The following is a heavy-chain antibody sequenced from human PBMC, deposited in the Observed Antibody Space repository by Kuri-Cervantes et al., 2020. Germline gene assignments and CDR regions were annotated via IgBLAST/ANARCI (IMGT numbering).Heavy chain of an antibody. V-gene: IGHV3-15*01. CDR3: AKSYYYYYMDV. Sequence: GESLKISCVPSGFTFSNAWMSWVRQAPGKGLEWVGRIKSKRDGGTTDYAAPVKGRFTISRDDSKNTLYLQMNSLRAEDTAVYYCAKSYYYYYMDVWGKGTTVTVSS. J-gene: IGHJ6*03. CDR2: IKSKRDGGTT. CDR1: GFTFSNAW.